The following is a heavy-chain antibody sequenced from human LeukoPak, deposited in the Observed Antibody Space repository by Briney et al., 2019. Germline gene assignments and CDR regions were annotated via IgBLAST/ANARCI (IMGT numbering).Heavy chain of an antibody. J-gene: IGHJ4*02. CDR2: ISGDNGDT. D-gene: IGHD1-7*01. Sequence: ASVKVSCKASGYTFTGYYMHWVRQAPGQGLEWMGWISGDNGDTNYAQKLQGRVTMTTDTSTSTAYMELRSLRSDDTAIYYCARGRGELIDYWGQGTLVTVSS. CDR1: GYTFTGYY. V-gene: IGHV1-18*04. CDR3: ARGRGELIDY.